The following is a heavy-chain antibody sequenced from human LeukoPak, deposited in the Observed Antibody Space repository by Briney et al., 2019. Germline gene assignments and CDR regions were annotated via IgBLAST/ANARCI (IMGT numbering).Heavy chain of an antibody. V-gene: IGHV3-23*01. CDR1: GFTFSSYA. CDR2: ISGSGGST. CDR3: ARPLRRIAVAGGAFDI. Sequence: GGSLRLSCAASGFTFSSYAMSWVRQAPGKGLEWVSAISGSGGSTYYADSVKGRFTISRDNSKNTLYLQMNSLRAEDTAVYYCARPLRRIAVAGGAFDIWGQGTMVTVSS. D-gene: IGHD6-19*01. J-gene: IGHJ3*02.